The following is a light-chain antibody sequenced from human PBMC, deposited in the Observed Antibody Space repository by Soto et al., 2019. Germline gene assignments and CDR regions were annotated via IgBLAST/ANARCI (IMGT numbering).Light chain of an antibody. CDR1: QSVSSY. CDR3: QQRSNWPWT. CDR2: DAY. V-gene: IGKV3-11*01. J-gene: IGKJ1*01. Sequence: EIVLTQSPATLSLSPGERATLSCRASQSVSSYLAWYQQKPGQAHRLLIYDAYNRATGIQARFSGSGSGTDFTLTIRSLEPEDFAVYYCQQRSNWPWTFGQGTKV.